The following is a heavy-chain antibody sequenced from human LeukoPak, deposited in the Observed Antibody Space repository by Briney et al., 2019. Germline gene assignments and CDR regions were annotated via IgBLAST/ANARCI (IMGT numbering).Heavy chain of an antibody. D-gene: IGHD4-11*01. CDR1: GFTVSSNY. V-gene: IGHV3-53*01. CDR3: ARGAPGLHYRSIDY. CDR2: IYSDGGT. Sequence: GGSLRLSCAASGFTVSSNYMSWVRQAPGKGLEWVSVIYSDGGTYYADSVKGRFTISRGNAKNSLYLQMNSLRAEDTAVYYCARGAPGLHYRSIDYWGQGTLVTASS. J-gene: IGHJ4*02.